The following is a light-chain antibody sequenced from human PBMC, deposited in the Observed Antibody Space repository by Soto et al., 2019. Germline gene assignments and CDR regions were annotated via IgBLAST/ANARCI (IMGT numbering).Light chain of an antibody. CDR2: EVT. CDR1: SSSIERNT. J-gene: IGLJ3*02. Sequence: QSVLTQPPSASGTPGQRVTISCSGDSSSIERNTVSWYQQLPGMAPKLIIYEVTQRPSGVPHRFSGSKSDNTASLTVSGLQPEDEADYYCSSYGGNTNFVLFGGGTKLTVL. V-gene: IGLV1-44*01. CDR3: SSYGGNTNFVL.